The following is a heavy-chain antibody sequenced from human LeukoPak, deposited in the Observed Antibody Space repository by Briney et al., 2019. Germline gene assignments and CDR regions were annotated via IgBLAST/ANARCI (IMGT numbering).Heavy chain of an antibody. J-gene: IGHJ4*02. CDR1: GYTFTNYA. CDR3: ARDPGYGDYEGIDY. V-gene: IGHV7-4-1*01. D-gene: IGHD4-17*01. CDR2: INSNTGNP. Sequence: ASVKVSCKASGYTFTNYAMHWVRQAPGQGLEWMGWINSNTGNPTYAQGFTGRFVFSLDTSVSTAYLQIGSLKAEDTAVYYCARDPGYGDYEGIDYWGQGTLVTVSS.